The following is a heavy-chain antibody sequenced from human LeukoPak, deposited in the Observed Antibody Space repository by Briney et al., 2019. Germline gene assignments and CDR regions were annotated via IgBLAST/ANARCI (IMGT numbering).Heavy chain of an antibody. CDR1: GYTFTDFA. CDR3: ARAYCANGVCLGVY. D-gene: IGHD2-8*01. J-gene: IGHJ4*02. Sequence: ASVKVSCKTSGYTFTDFAMHWVRQAPGQGLEWMGWINTNTGNPTYAQGFTGRFVFSLDTSVSTAYLQISSLRDEETAVYYCARAYCANGVCLGVYWGQGTLVTVSS. V-gene: IGHV7-4-1*02. CDR2: INTNTGNP.